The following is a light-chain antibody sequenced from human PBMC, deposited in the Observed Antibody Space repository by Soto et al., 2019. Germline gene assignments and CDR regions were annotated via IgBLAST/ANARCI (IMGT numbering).Light chain of an antibody. CDR2: GAS. CDR1: QSINSRY. V-gene: IGKV3-20*01. CDR3: QQFGSSPGFT. J-gene: IGKJ3*01. Sequence: EIVLTQSPGTLSLSPGEIATLSCRASQSINSRYLAWYQQKPGQALRLLIYGASSRATGIPDRFSGSGSGKDFNLTISRLEPEDFAVYYCQQFGSSPGFTFGPGTKVDIK.